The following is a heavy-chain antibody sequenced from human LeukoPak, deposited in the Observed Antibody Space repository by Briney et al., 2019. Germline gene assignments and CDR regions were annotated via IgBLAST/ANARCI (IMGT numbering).Heavy chain of an antibody. CDR2: INPNSGGT. CDR1: GYTFSGYY. V-gene: IGHV1-2*02. D-gene: IGHD3-10*01. CDR3: ARGETTYYYGSGSYYTNDY. J-gene: IGHJ4*02. Sequence: ASVKVSCKASGYTFSGYYVHWVRQAPGQGLEWMGWINPNSGGTNYAQKFQGRVTMTRDTSISTAYMEVSRLRSDDTAVYYCARGETTYYYGSGSYYTNDYWGQGTLVTVSS.